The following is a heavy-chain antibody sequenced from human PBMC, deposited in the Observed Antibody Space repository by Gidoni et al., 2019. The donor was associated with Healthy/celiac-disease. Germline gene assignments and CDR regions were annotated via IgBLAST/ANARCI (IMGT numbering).Heavy chain of an antibody. J-gene: IGHJ3*02. D-gene: IGHD3-22*01. CDR3: ARKRWYYYDSSGPAYAFDI. CDR1: GSTFTGYY. Sequence: QVQLVQSGAEVQQPGASVKVSCKASGSTFTGYYRHWVRQAPGQGLEWMGWINPIRGGTNYAQKFQGRVTMTRDTSISTAYMELSRLRSDDTAVYYCARKRWYYYDSSGPAYAFDIWGQGTMVTVSS. V-gene: IGHV1-2*02. CDR2: INPIRGGT.